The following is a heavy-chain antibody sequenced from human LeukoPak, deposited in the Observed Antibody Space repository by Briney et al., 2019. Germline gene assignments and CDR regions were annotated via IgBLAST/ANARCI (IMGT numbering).Heavy chain of an antibody. D-gene: IGHD4-17*01. Sequence: PSETLSLTCAVYGGSFSGYYWNCIRQPPGKGLEWIGEINHSGSTNYNPSLKSRVTVSVDTSKNQFSLKLSSVTAADTAVYYCARQGAYGFDYWGQGTLVTVSS. V-gene: IGHV4-34*01. CDR2: INHSGST. CDR1: GGSFSGYY. CDR3: ARQGAYGFDY. J-gene: IGHJ4*02.